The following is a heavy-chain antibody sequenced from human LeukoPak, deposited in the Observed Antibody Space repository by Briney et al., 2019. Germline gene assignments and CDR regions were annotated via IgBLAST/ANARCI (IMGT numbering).Heavy chain of an antibody. J-gene: IGHJ4*02. D-gene: IGHD3-10*01. CDR3: ARDPTMVRVERGYYFDY. Sequence: GGSLRLSCAASGFTFSSYGMHWVRQAPGKGLEWVAVIWYDGSNKYYADSGKGRFIIPRDNSKNTLYLQMNSLRAEDTAVYYCARDPTMVRVERGYYFDYWGQGTLVTVSS. V-gene: IGHV3-33*01. CDR2: IWYDGSNK. CDR1: GFTFSSYG.